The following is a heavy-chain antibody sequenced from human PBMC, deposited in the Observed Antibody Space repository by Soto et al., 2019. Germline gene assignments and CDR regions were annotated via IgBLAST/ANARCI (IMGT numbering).Heavy chain of an antibody. V-gene: IGHV3-30*03. CDR2: ILYDGSKK. CDR3: VRDLELMADY. J-gene: IGHJ4*02. Sequence: PGGSLRLSCVASGFNLNSYGIYWVRQAPGKGLQWVAQILYDGSKKHYADSVRGRFTITRDKSKNTVYLQMDSLRVDDTAMYYCVRDLELMADYWGQGILVTVSS. CDR1: GFNLNSYG. D-gene: IGHD1-7*01.